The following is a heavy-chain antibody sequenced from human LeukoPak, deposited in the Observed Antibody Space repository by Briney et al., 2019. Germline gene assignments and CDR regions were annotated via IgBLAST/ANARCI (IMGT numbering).Heavy chain of an antibody. V-gene: IGHV3-48*01. CDR3: ARQRDPDAFDI. CDR1: GLTFSSYS. D-gene: IGHD5-24*01. J-gene: IGHJ3*02. Sequence: PGGSLRLSCAASGLTFSSYSMNWVRQAPGKGLEWVSYISSSSSTIYYADSVKGRFTISRDNSKNTLYLQMNSLRAEDTAVYYCARQRDPDAFDIWGQGTMVTVSS. CDR2: ISSSSSTI.